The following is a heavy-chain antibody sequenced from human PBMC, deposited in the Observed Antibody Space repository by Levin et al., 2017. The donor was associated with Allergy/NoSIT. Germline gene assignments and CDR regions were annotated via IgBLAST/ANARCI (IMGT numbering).Heavy chain of an antibody. J-gene: IGHJ5*02. V-gene: IGHV4-30-4*01. CDR3: ARGSRIDP. D-gene: IGHD6-6*01. CDR1: GGSISSGDYY. CDR2: IYYSGST. Sequence: SQTLSLPCTVSGGSISSGDYYWRWIRQPPGQGLEWIGYIYYSGSTYYNPSLKSRVTISVDTSKNQFSLKLSSVTAADTAVYYCARGSRIDPWGQGTLVAVSS.